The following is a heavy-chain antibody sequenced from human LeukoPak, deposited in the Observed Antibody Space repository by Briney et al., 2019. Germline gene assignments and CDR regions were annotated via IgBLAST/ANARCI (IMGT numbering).Heavy chain of an antibody. V-gene: IGHV3-11*01. CDR2: ISSSGSTI. Sequence: GGSLRLSCAASGFTFSDYYMSWIRQAPGKGLEWVSYISSSGSTIYYADSVKGRFTISRDNAKNSLYLQINSLRAEDTAVYYCARESTGTTSDYGMDVWGQGTTVTVSS. J-gene: IGHJ6*02. D-gene: IGHD1-1*01. CDR3: ARESTGTTSDYGMDV. CDR1: GFTFSDYY.